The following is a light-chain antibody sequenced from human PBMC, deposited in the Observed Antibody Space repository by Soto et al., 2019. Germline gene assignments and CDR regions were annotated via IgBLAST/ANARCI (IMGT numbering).Light chain of an antibody. V-gene: IGLV3-21*02. Sequence: SYERTQPPSVSVAPGQTARITCGGTNLGSKSVHWYQQKPGQAPVLVVYDDSDRPSGIPERFSGSNSGNTATLTISRVEAGDEADYYCQVWDSSSDHYVFGTGTKVTVL. CDR1: NLGSKS. J-gene: IGLJ1*01. CDR3: QVWDSSSDHYV. CDR2: DDS.